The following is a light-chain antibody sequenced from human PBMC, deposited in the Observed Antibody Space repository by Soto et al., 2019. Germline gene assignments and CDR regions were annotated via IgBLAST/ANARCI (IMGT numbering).Light chain of an antibody. CDR3: QVYDGSIDHNYHKYV. Sequence: SYELTQPPSVSVAPGQTARIICGGNNIGSRSVHWYQQKPGQAPVLVVYDDADRPSGIPERFSGSNSGNTATLTISRVEAGDEAGYYCQVYDGSIDHNYHKYVFGTGTKVTVL. CDR2: DDA. J-gene: IGLJ1*01. V-gene: IGLV3-21*02. CDR1: NIGSRS.